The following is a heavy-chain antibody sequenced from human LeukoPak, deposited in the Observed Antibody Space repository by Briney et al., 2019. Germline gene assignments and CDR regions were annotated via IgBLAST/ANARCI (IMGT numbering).Heavy chain of an antibody. CDR1: GYTFTGYY. Sequence: ASVKVSCKPSGYTFTGYYMHWVRQAPGQGLEWMGRINPNSGGTNYAQKFQGRVTMTRDTSISTAYMELSRLRSDDTAVYYCARDGTGYCSGGSCYSGASFDYWGQGTLVTVSS. D-gene: IGHD2-15*01. V-gene: IGHV1-2*06. CDR2: INPNSGGT. CDR3: ARDGTGYCSGGSCYSGASFDY. J-gene: IGHJ4*02.